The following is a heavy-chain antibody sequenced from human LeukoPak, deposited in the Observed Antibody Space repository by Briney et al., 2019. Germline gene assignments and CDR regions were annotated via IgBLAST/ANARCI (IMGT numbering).Heavy chain of an antibody. D-gene: IGHD2-15*01. CDR3: ARLILYCSGGSCYSGRENAFDI. Sequence: AAVKVSCKASGYTFIHYFIHWVRQAPGQGLEWMGRINSNSGGTEYTQKFQGRVTMTRDTSITTVYMELSSLTSDDTAVYYCARLILYCSGGSCYSGRENAFDIWGQGTMVTVSS. CDR1: GYTFIHYF. J-gene: IGHJ3*02. CDR2: INSNSGGT. V-gene: IGHV1-2*06.